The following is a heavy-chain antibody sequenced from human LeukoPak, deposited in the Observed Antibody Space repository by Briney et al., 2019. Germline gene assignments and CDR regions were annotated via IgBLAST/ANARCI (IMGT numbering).Heavy chain of an antibody. V-gene: IGHV4-59*12. CDR3: ATPRDYVWGSYTY. CDR2: IYYSGST. J-gene: IGHJ4*02. D-gene: IGHD3-16*01. Sequence: SETLSLTCTVSGGSISSYYWSWIRQPPGKGLEWIGYIYYSGSTNYNPSLKSRVTISVDTSKNQFSLKLSSVTAADTAVYYCATPRDYVWGSYTYWGQGTLVTVSS. CDR1: GGSISSYY.